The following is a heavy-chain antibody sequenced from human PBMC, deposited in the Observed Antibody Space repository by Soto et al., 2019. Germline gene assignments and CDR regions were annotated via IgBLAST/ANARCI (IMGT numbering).Heavy chain of an antibody. V-gene: IGHV4-61*01. CDR2: ISHTGTT. Sequence: QVQMQESGPGLVKPSETLSLTCTVSGASVSSGIHYWSWIRQPPGKGLEWIGYISHTGTTNYNPSRKSRVTISADTSRNQFSLKVSSVTAADTAVYYCARGWDASSWGQGTLVTVSS. J-gene: IGHJ4*02. CDR3: ARGWDASS. D-gene: IGHD6-19*01. CDR1: GASVSSGIHY.